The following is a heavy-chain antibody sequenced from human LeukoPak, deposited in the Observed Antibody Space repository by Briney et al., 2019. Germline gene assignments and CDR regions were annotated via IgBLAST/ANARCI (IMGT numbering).Heavy chain of an antibody. CDR2: INPSVGST. J-gene: IGHJ4*02. CDR3: ARDREGSSWYAYDSSGYYPYYFDY. V-gene: IGHV1-46*01. Sequence: GASVKVCCKASGYTFTSYYMHWVRQATGQGLEWMGIINPSVGSTSYAQKFQGRVTMTRGMSTSTVYMELSSLRSEDTAVYYCARDREGSSWYAYDSSGYYPYYFDYWGQGTLVTVSS. CDR1: GYTFTSYY. D-gene: IGHD3-22*01.